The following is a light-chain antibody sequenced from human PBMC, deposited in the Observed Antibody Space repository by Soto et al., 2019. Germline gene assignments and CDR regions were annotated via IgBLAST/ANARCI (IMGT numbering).Light chain of an antibody. CDR1: QGIRKD. CDR3: LQHNSYPLT. J-gene: IGKJ4*01. CDR2: AAS. V-gene: IGKV1-17*01. Sequence: DIQMTQSPSSLSASVGDRVTITCRASQGIRKDLGWYQQKPGKAPKRLIYAASSLQSGVPSRFSGSGSGIEFTLTISSLQPEDFATYYCLQHNSYPLTFGGGTKVEIK.